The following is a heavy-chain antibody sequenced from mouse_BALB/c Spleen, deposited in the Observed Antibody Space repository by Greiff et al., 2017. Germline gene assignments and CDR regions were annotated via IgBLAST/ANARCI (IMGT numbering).Heavy chain of an antibody. D-gene: IGHD1-1*01. CDR3: ARFYYYGSSGYYFDY. CDR2: ISSGGGNT. Sequence: EVKLVESGGGLVKPGGSLKLSCAASGFTFSSYTMSWVRQTPEKRLEWVATISSGGGNTYYPDSVKGRFTISRDNAKNNLYLQMSSLRSEDTALYYCARFYYYGSSGYYFDYWGQGTTLTVSS. V-gene: IGHV5-9*03. CDR1: GFTFSSYT. J-gene: IGHJ2*01.